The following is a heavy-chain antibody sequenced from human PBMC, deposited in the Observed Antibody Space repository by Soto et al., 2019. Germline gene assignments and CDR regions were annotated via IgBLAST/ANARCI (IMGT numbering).Heavy chain of an antibody. V-gene: IGHV1-69*13. Sequence: SVKVSCKATGGTFRSYAISWVRQAPGQGLEWMGTLNPIFGTANYVQNFQGRVTITADESTSTAYMELNSLKSKDTAVYYWAGPPHGVLNCYVYYYGMGDWGQGTTVTVSS. J-gene: IGHJ6*02. D-gene: IGHD3-9*01. CDR1: GGTFRSYA. CDR3: AGPPHGVLNCYVYYYGMGD. CDR2: LNPIFGTA.